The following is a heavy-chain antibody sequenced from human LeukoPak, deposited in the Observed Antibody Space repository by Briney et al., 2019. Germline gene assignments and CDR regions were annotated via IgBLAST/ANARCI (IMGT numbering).Heavy chain of an antibody. J-gene: IGHJ4*02. CDR1: GFTFSHYA. CDR2: IRIKTDGGTA. V-gene: IGHV3-15*01. CDR3: TTETLDPGTARMDFEF. Sequence: GGSLRLSCAVSGFTFSHYAMSSVRQAPGKGLEWVGRIRIKTDGGTADYAAPVKGRFTISRDDAKNTLYLQMDSLKAEDTADYYSTTETLDPGTARMDFEFWGQGTLVTVSS. D-gene: IGHD2-21*02.